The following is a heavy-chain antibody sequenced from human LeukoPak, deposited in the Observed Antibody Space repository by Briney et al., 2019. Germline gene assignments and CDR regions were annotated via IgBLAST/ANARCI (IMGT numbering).Heavy chain of an antibody. CDR1: GFTFSSYA. CDR3: AREVYSSSRPADAFDI. Sequence: GGSLRLSCAASGFTFSSYARSWVRQAPGKGLEWVANIMQDGSEKNYVDSVKGRFTISRDNARNSLYLQMNSLGAEDTAVYYCAREVYSSSRPADAFDIWGQGTVVTVSS. CDR2: IMQDGSEK. J-gene: IGHJ3*02. V-gene: IGHV3-7*01. D-gene: IGHD6-13*01.